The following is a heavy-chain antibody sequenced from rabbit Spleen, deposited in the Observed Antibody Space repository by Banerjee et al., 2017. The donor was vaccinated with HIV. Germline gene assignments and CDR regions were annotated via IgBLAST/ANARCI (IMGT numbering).Heavy chain of an antibody. Sequence: QLEESGRGLVKPEGSLTLTCKASGFSFSSYYMNWVRQAPGKGLEWIGYIDPVFGITYYANWVNGRFSISRENAQNTVFLQMTSLTAADTATYFCARDGAGGSYFALWGQGTLVTVS. J-gene: IGHJ3*01. CDR3: ARDGAGGSYFAL. D-gene: IGHD8-1*01. CDR1: GFSFSSYY. V-gene: IGHV1S7*01. CDR2: IDPVFGIT.